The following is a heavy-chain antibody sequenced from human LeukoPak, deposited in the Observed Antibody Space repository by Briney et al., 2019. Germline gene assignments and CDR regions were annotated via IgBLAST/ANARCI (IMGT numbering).Heavy chain of an antibody. CDR2: IHGDGDNI. V-gene: IGHV3-74*01. D-gene: IGHD1-26*01. J-gene: IGHJ5*02. CDR1: GFPFSSYA. CDR3: ARAQVGAPTDL. Sequence: QPGGSLRLSCAASGFPFSSYAMYWVRQAPGKGQVWVARIHGDGDNISYADSVRGRFTISRDNAKDTLYLHMNSLRPEDTAVYYCARAQVGAPTDLWGQGTLVTVSS.